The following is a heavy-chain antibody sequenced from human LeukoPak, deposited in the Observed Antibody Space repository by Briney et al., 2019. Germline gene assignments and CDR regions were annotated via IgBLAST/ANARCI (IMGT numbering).Heavy chain of an antibody. D-gene: IGHD3-10*01. V-gene: IGHV1-8*02. J-gene: IGHJ4*02. CDR2: MNPNSGNT. CDR3: ARGPLYYYGSGSQP. Sequence: GESLKISCKGSGYSFTSYWIGWVRQMPGKGLEWMGWMNPNSGNTGYAQKFQGRVTMTRNTSISTAYMELSSLRSEDTAVYYCARGPLYYYGSGSQPWGQGTLVTVSS. CDR1: GYSFTSYW.